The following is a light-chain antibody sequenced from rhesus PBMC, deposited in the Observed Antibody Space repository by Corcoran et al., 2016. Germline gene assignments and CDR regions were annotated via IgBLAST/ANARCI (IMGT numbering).Light chain of an antibody. CDR2: DAS. V-gene: IGKV1-38*01. CDR3: QQRNSYPYR. Sequence: DIQLTQSPSSLSASVGDRVTITCRASQGISSYLAWYQQKPGKAPKLLIYDASILQSGVPSRFSGSGSGTEFTRTISSLQPEDFAVYYCQQRNSYPYRFGQGTKVEIK. J-gene: IGKJ2*01. CDR1: QGISSY.